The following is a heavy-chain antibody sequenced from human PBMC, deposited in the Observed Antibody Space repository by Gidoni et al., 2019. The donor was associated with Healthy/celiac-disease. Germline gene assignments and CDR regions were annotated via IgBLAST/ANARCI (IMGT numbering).Heavy chain of an antibody. Sequence: EVQLVESGGGLVKPGGSLRLSCAASGFTFSNAWMSWVRQAPGKGLEWVGRIKSKTDGGTTDYAAPVKGRFTISRDDSKNTLYLQMNSLKTEDTAVYYCTTDSTYYDFWSGIDYWGQGTLVTVSS. CDR2: IKSKTDGGTT. CDR1: GFTFSNAW. D-gene: IGHD3-3*01. J-gene: IGHJ4*02. CDR3: TTDSTYYDFWSGIDY. V-gene: IGHV3-15*01.